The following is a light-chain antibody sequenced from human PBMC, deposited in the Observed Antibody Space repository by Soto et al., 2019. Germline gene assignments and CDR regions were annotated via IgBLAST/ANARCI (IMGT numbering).Light chain of an antibody. CDR3: QSYDNILSGHVV. Sequence: QAVVTQPPSVSGAPGQRVTISCTGSSSNIGALYDVNWYQQLPGTAPKLLIYDNNNRPSGVPDRFSGSKSGTSASLAITGLQAEDEADYYCQSYDNILSGHVVFGGGTKVTVL. CDR2: DNN. V-gene: IGLV1-40*01. CDR1: SSNIGALYD. J-gene: IGLJ2*01.